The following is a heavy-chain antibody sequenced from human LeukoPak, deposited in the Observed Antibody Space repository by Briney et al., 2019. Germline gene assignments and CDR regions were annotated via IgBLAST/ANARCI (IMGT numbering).Heavy chain of an antibody. CDR3: ARETLDPYETEDWWLPQYYYYYMDV. Sequence: GSLRLSCAASGFTFSDYYMSWIRQPPGKGLEWIGSIYYSGSTYYNPSLKSRVTISVDTSKNQFSLKLSSVTAADTAVCYCARETLDPYETEDWWLPQYYYYYMDVWGKGTTVTVSS. J-gene: IGHJ6*03. V-gene: IGHV4-38-2*02. D-gene: IGHD2-8*02. CDR1: GFTFSDYY. CDR2: IYYSGST.